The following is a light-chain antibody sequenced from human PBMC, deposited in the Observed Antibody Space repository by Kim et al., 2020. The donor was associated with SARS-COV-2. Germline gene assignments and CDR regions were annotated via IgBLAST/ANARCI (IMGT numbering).Light chain of an antibody. Sequence: QSVLTQPPSASGTPGQRVTIFCSGSSSNIGTNSVNWYQHPPGTAPKLLIYRNSQRPSGVPDRFSGSKSDSSASLAISGLQSEDEADYYCAAWDDSLNGYVFATGTKVTVL. V-gene: IGLV1-44*01. CDR1: SSNIGTNS. CDR2: RNS. CDR3: AAWDDSLNGYV. J-gene: IGLJ1*01.